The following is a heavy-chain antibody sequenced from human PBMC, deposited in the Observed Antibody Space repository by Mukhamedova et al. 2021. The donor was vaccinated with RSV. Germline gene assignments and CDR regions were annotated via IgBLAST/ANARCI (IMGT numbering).Heavy chain of an antibody. D-gene: IGHD6-13*01. CDR2: ISYDGNTK. Sequence: MGLEWLAFISYDGNTKYYGDSVRGRFTISRDNSKSLVYLQMNSLRAEDTAVYYCAKDYSTNWCIDYWGQGTLVTVSS. CDR3: AKDYSTNWCIDY. J-gene: IGHJ4*02. V-gene: IGHV3-30*18.